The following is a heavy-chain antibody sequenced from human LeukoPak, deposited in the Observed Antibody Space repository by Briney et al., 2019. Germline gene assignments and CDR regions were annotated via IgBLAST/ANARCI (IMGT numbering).Heavy chain of an antibody. J-gene: IGHJ5*02. D-gene: IGHD3-10*01. CDR3: ARDFRGTYYYGSGSPKRWFDP. CDR1: GFTFSSYS. V-gene: IGHV3-21*01. Sequence: PGGSLRLSCAASGFTFSSYSMNWVRQAPGKGLEWVSSISSSSYIYYADSVKGRFTISRDNAKNSLYLQMNSLRAEDTAVYYCARDFRGTYYYGSGSPKRWFDPWGQGTLVTVSS. CDR2: ISSSSYI.